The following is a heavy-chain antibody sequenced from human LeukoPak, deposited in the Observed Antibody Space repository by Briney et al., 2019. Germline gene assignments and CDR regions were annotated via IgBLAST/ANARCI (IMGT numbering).Heavy chain of an antibody. J-gene: IGHJ5*02. CDR2: IYHSGST. D-gene: IGHD3-22*01. V-gene: IGHV4-30-2*01. CDR1: GGSISSGGYS. Sequence: SETLSLTCAVSGGSISSGGYSWSWIRQPPGKGLEWIGYIYHSGSTYYNPSLKSRVTISVDRSKNQFSLKLSSVTAADTAVYYCARDSSGYYPGEYWFDPWGQGTLVTVSS. CDR3: ARDSSGYYPGEYWFDP.